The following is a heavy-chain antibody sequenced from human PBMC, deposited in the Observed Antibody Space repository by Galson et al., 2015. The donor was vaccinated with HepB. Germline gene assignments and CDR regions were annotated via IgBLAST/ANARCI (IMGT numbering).Heavy chain of an antibody. J-gene: IGHJ3*02. Sequence: QSGAEVKKPGESLRISCKGSGYSFTSYWISWVRQMPGKGLEWMGRIDPSDSYTNYSPSFQGHVTISADKSISTAYLQWSSLKASDTAMYYCARHLGWREGSDAFDIWGQGTMVTVSS. CDR1: GYSFTSYW. CDR2: IDPSDSYT. D-gene: IGHD5-24*01. V-gene: IGHV5-10-1*01. CDR3: ARHLGWREGSDAFDI.